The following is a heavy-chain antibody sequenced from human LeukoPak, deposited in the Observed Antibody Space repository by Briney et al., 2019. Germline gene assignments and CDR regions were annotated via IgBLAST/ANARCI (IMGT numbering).Heavy chain of an antibody. CDR2: IIPIFGTA. V-gene: IGHV1-69*13. CDR3: ARVGDNWNYGP. CDR1: GGTFSSYA. D-gene: IGHD1-7*01. J-gene: IGHJ5*02. Sequence: ASVKVSCKASGGTFSSYAISWVRQAPGQGLEWMGEIIPIFGTANYAQKFQGRVTITADESTSTAYMELSSLRSEDTAVYYCARVGDNWNYGPWGQGTLVTVSS.